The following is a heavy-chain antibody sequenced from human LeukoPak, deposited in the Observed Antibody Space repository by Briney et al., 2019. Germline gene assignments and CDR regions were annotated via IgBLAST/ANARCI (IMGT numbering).Heavy chain of an antibody. D-gene: IGHD3-10*01. Sequence: GGSLRLSCAASGFTFSTFSMNWIRQAPGKGLERISYRSNDIIRYADSVKGRFIISRDNAKNSLYLQMNSLRAEDTAVYYCARDLSWSFDYWGQGTLVTVSS. CDR2: RSNDII. V-gene: IGHV3-48*01. J-gene: IGHJ4*02. CDR3: ARDLSWSFDY. CDR1: GFTFSTFS.